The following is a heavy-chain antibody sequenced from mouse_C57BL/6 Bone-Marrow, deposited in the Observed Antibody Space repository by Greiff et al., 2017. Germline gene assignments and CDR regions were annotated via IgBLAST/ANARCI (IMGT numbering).Heavy chain of an antibody. CDR2: IHPNSGST. J-gene: IGHJ3*01. V-gene: IGHV1-64*01. CDR3: ARWGTTVVGPFAY. D-gene: IGHD1-1*01. Sequence: QVQLQQPGAELVKPGASVKLSCKASGYTFTSYWMHWVKQRPGQGLEWIGMIHPNSGSTNYNEKFKSKATLPVDKSSSTAYMQLSSLTSEDSAVYYCARWGTTVVGPFAYWGQGTLVTVSA. CDR1: GYTFTSYW.